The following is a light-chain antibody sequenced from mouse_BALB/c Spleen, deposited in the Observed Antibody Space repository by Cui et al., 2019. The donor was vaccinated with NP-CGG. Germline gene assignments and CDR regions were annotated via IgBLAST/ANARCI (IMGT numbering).Light chain of an antibody. CDR2: GTN. J-gene: IGLJ1*01. Sequence: HAFVTRISALTTSPGETVTLTCRSSTGAVTTSNYANWVQEKPDHLFTGLIGGTNNRVPGVPARFSGSLIGDKAALTITGAQTEDEAIYFCALWYSNHWVFGGGTKLTVL. CDR1: TGAVTTSNY. V-gene: IGLV1*01. CDR3: ALWYSNHWV.